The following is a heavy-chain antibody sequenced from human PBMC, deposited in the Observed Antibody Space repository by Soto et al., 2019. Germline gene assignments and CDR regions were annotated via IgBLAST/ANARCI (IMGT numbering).Heavy chain of an antibody. V-gene: IGHV1-69*04. J-gene: IGHJ4*02. CDR1: GGTFSSYT. D-gene: IGHD2-8*01. Sequence: SVKVSCKASGGTFSSYTISWVRQAPGQGLEWMGRIIPILGIANYAQKFQGRVTITADKSTSTAYMELSSLRSEDTAVYYCARDTADCTNGVCYYPYWGQGTLVTVSS. CDR3: ARDTADCTNGVCYYPY. CDR2: IIPILGIA.